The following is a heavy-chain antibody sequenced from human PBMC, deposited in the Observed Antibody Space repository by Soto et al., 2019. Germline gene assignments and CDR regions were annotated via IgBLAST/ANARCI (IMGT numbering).Heavy chain of an antibody. D-gene: IGHD2-21*02. CDR2: ITYDGSNK. Sequence: QVQLVESGGGVVQPGRSLRLSCAASGFTFSSYGMHWVRQAPGKGLEWVAVITYDGSNKYYADSVKGRFTISRDNSKNTLYPQMNSLRAEDTAVYYCAKGECGGDCDSFEAFEIWGQGTRVTVSS. CDR1: GFTFSSYG. V-gene: IGHV3-30*18. CDR3: AKGECGGDCDSFEAFEI. J-gene: IGHJ3*02.